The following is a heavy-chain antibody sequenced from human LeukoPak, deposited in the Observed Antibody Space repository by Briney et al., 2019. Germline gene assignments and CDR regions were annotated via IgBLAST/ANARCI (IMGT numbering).Heavy chain of an antibody. CDR3: ARDAIGITTYDSYFDN. CDR2: IKQDGSEK. J-gene: IGHJ4*02. D-gene: IGHD3-22*01. CDR1: EFTFSSRDW. V-gene: IGHV3-7*01. Sequence: GGSLRLSCVASEFTFSSRDWMTWVRQAPGKGLEWVANIKQDGSEKNYVDSVKGRFTISRDNAKNSLYLQMNSLRAEDMAVYYCARDAIGITTYDSYFDNWGQGTLVTVSS.